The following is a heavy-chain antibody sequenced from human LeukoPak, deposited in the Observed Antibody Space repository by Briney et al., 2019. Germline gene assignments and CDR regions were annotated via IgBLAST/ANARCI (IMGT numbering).Heavy chain of an antibody. D-gene: IGHD3-22*01. CDR3: AKDLDHYDSSGYYDY. CDR2: IWYDGSNK. Sequence: GRSLRLSCAASGFTFSSYGTHWVRQAPGKGLEWVAVIWYDGSNKYYADSVKGRFTISRDNSKNTLYLQMNSLRAEGTAVYYCAKDLDHYDSSGYYDYWGQGTLVTVSS. V-gene: IGHV3-33*06. J-gene: IGHJ4*02. CDR1: GFTFSSYG.